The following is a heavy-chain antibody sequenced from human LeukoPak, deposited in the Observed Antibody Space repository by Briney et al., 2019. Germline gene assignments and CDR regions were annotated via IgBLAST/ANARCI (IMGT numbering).Heavy chain of an antibody. J-gene: IGHJ3*02. CDR2: INPNSGGT. V-gene: IGHV1-2*04. Sequence: ASVKVSCKASGYTFTSYYMHWVRQAPGQGLEWMGWINPNSGGTNYAQKFQGWVTMTRDTSISTAYMELSRLRSDDTAVYYCARAVAAAGISKAFDIWGQGTMVTVST. D-gene: IGHD6-13*01. CDR1: GYTFTSYY. CDR3: ARAVAAAGISKAFDI.